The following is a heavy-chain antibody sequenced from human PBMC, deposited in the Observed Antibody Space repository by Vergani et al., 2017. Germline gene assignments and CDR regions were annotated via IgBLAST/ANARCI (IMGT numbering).Heavy chain of an antibody. Sequence: QVQLVQSGAEVKKPGSSVKVSCKASGGTFSSYTISWVRQAPGQGLEWMGRIIPILGIANYAQKFQGRVTITADKSTSTAYMELRSLRSEDTAVYYCAXDPGTRKLNYYYYGMDVWGQGTTVTVSS. CDR1: GGTFSSYT. CDR2: IIPILGIA. J-gene: IGHJ6*02. CDR3: AXDPGTRKLNYYYYGMDV. V-gene: IGHV1-69*02. D-gene: IGHD6-13*01.